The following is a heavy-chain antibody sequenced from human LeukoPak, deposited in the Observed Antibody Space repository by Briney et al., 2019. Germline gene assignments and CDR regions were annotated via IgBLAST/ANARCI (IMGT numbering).Heavy chain of an antibody. Sequence: ASVKVSCKASGYTFTSYGTSWVRQAPGQGLEWMGWISAYNGNTNYAQKLQGRVTMTTDTSTSTAYMELSSLRSEDTAVYYCARGPAVPVITGAFDIWGQGTMVTVSS. J-gene: IGHJ3*02. CDR3: ARGPAVPVITGAFDI. V-gene: IGHV1-18*01. D-gene: IGHD3-22*01. CDR2: ISAYNGNT. CDR1: GYTFTSYG.